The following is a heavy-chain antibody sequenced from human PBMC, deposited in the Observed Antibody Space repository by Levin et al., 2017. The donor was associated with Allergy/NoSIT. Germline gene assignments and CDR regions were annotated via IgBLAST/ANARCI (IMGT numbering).Heavy chain of an antibody. CDR2: ITGGGSNT. CDR1: GFTFSEYA. D-gene: IGHD1-14*01. V-gene: IGHV3-23*01. J-gene: IGHJ3*01. Sequence: GESPKISCAASGFTFSEYAMTWVRQAPGKGLEWVSVITGGGSNTYYGDSVKGRFTVSRDNSKNTLYLELNSLRAEDTAIYYCAKKQGGTTGFSFDVWGQGTMVTVSS. CDR3: AKKQGGTTGFSFDV.